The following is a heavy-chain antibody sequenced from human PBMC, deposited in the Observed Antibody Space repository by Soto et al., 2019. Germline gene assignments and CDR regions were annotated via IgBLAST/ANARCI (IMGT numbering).Heavy chain of an antibody. CDR1: GFIFSSYA. CDR2: ISGSGGAT. CDR3: AKDRERSTSSPVLCIDS. J-gene: IGHJ4*02. Sequence: GGSLRLSCAASGFIFSSYAMTWVRQAPGKGLEWVSAISGSGGATYYADSVKGRFTIFRDNSKNTVFLQMNSLRAEDTAVYYCAKDRERSTSSPVLCIDSWXQGGPVTVSS. D-gene: IGHD2-2*01. V-gene: IGHV3-23*01.